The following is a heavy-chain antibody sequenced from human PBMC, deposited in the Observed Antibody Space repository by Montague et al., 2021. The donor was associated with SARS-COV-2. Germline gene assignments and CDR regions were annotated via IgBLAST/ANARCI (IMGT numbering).Heavy chain of an antibody. Sequence: SLTCTVSGGSVSSGSYYWSWIRQPPGKGLEWIGYIYYSGSTNCNPSLKSRVTISVDTSKNQFSLKLSSVTAADTAVYYCARDPWRITIFGVVTRYGMDVWGQGTTVTVSS. CDR2: IYYSGST. J-gene: IGHJ6*02. CDR3: ARDPWRITIFGVVTRYGMDV. D-gene: IGHD3-3*01. CDR1: GGSVSSGSYY. V-gene: IGHV4-61*01.